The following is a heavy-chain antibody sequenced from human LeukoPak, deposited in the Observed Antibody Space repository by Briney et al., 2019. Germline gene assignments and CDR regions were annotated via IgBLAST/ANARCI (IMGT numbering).Heavy chain of an antibody. Sequence: GGSLRLSCVASGFTFRSYSMNWVRQAPGKGLEWVSYISSTSGTVYYADSMKGRFTISRDNAKNSLYLQMNGLRAEDTAVYYCARELVVPAAISSYDAFDIWGQGTMVTVSS. V-gene: IGHV3-48*04. CDR1: GFTFRSYS. CDR3: ARELVVPAAISSYDAFDI. D-gene: IGHD2-2*01. CDR2: ISSTSGTV. J-gene: IGHJ3*02.